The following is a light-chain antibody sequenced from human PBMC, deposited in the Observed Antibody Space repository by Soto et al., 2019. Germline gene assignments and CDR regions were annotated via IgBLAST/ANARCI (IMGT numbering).Light chain of an antibody. CDR2: TND. CDR1: SSNIGSDY. V-gene: IGLV1-47*02. Sequence: QSVLTQPPSASGTPGQRVTISCSGSSSNIGSDYVYWYQQLPGTAPKLLIYTNDQRPSGVPDRFSGSKSGTSASLAISGLRSEDEADYWCAAWDARLSAWVFGGGIKRPS. J-gene: IGLJ3*02. CDR3: AAWDARLSAWV.